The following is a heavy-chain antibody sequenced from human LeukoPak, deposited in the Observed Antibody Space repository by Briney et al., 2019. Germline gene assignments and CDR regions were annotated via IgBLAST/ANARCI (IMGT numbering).Heavy chain of an antibody. J-gene: IGHJ4*02. CDR1: GYSFTSYW. Sequence: GESLKISCKCSGYSFTSYWIGWVRQMPGKGLEWMGIIYPGDSDTRYSPSFQGQVTISADKSISTAYLQWSSLKASDTAMYYCARQTYYYDSSGYGGADYWGQGTLVTVSS. D-gene: IGHD3-22*01. CDR2: IYPGDSDT. CDR3: ARQTYYYDSSGYGGADY. V-gene: IGHV5-51*01.